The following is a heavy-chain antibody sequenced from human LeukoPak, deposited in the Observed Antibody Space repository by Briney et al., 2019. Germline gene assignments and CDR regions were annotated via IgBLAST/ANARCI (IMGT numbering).Heavy chain of an antibody. CDR3: ASVRYGSGSSEYYFDY. CDR2: INHSGST. CDR1: GGSFSGYY. Sequence: SETLSLTCAVYGGSFSGYYWSWIRQPPGKGLEWIGEINHSGSTNYNPSLKSRVTISVDTFKNQFSLKLSSVTAADTAVYYCASVRYGSGSSEYYFDYWGQGTLVTVSS. D-gene: IGHD3-10*01. V-gene: IGHV4-34*01. J-gene: IGHJ4*02.